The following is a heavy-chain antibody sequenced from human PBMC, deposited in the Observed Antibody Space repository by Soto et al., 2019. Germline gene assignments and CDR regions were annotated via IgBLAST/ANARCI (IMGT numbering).Heavy chain of an antibody. J-gene: IGHJ4*02. V-gene: IGHV4-34*01. Sequence: SETLSLTCAVYGGSFSAYYWSWIRQPPGKGLEWIGEINHSGGTSYNPSLRSRVTISVDTSKSQFSLKLTSVTAADRAVYYCARGGVDTVDSSGFYEYWGQATTVTVSS. CDR3: ARGGVDTVDSSGFYEY. CDR2: INHSGGT. D-gene: IGHD3-22*01. CDR1: GGSFSAYY.